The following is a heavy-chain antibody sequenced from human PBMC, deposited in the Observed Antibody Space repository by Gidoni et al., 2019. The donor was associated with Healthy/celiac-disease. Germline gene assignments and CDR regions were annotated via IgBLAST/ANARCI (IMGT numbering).Heavy chain of an antibody. CDR2: ISGSGGST. V-gene: IGHV3-23*01. J-gene: IGHJ4*02. CDR1: GFTFRSYA. Sequence: EVQLLESGGVLVQPGGSLRLSCSASGFTFRSYAMSWVRQAPGKGLEWVSAISGSGGSTYYAESVKGRFTISRDNSKNTLYLQRNSLRAEETAVYYCAKFELTEFDYWGQGTLVTVSS. CDR3: AKFELTEFDY. D-gene: IGHD3-16*01.